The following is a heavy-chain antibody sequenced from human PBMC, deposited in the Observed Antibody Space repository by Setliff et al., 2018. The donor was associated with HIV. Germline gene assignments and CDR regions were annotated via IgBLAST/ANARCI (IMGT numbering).Heavy chain of an antibody. D-gene: IGHD6-13*01. J-gene: IGHJ4*02. V-gene: IGHV3-7*03. CDR1: GFTFSSYW. CDR3: ATPRGFYSSSG. CDR2: IKQDGSEK. Sequence: CAASGFTFSSYWMSWVRQAPGKGLEWVANIKQDGSEKYYVDSVKGRFTISRDNAKNSLYLQMNSLRAEDTAVYYCATPRGFYSSSGWGQGTLVTVSS.